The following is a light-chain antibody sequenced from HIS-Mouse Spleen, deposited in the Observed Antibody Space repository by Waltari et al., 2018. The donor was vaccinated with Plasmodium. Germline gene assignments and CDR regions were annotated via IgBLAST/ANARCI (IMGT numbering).Light chain of an antibody. CDR2: EGS. Sequence: QSALTQPASVSGSPGQSLTISCTGTSSDVGSYNLVSWYQQHPGNAPKLMLYEGSKRPSGVSNRFAGSKSGNTASLTISGLQAEDEADYYCCSYAGSSTFVVFGGGTKLTVL. J-gene: IGLJ2*01. CDR1: SSDVGSYNL. V-gene: IGLV2-23*03. CDR3: CSYAGSSTFVV.